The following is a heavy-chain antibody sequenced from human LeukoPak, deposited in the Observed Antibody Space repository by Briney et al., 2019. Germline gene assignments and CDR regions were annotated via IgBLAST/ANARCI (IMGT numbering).Heavy chain of an antibody. CDR2: IYYSGST. Sequence: SETLSLTCTVSGGSISSYYWSWIRQPPGKGLEWIGYIYYSGSTNYNPSLKSRVTISVDTSNNQFSLKLSSVTAADTAVYYCARDSSGYRRGSFDYWGQGTLVTVSS. CDR3: ARDSSGYRRGSFDY. D-gene: IGHD3-22*01. CDR1: GGSISSYY. J-gene: IGHJ4*02. V-gene: IGHV4-59*01.